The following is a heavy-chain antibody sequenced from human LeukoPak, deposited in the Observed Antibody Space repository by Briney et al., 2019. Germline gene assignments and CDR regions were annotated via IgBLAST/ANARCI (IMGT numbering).Heavy chain of an antibody. V-gene: IGHV1-69*05. D-gene: IGHD2-8*01. CDR2: IIPIFGTA. CDR1: GRTFSSYA. CDR3: AKDRILMVYRTKYYFDY. J-gene: IGHJ4*02. Sequence: SVKVSCKASGRTFSSYAISWVRQAPGQGLEWMGGIIPIFGTANYAQKFQGRVTITTDESTSTAYMELSSLRSEDTDVYYCAKDRILMVYRTKYYFDYWGQGTLVTVSS.